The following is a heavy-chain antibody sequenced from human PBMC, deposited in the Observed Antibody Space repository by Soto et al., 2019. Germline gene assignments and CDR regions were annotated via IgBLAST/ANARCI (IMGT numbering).Heavy chain of an antibody. CDR1: GYTFTRYA. V-gene: IGHV1-3*01. Sequence: ASVKVSCKASGYTFTRYAMHWVRQAPGQRLEWMGWINAGNGNTKYSQKFQGRVTITRDTSASTVYMELSSLRSEYTAVYYCARDSRINFDYWGQGTLVTVSS. D-gene: IGHD2-15*01. J-gene: IGHJ4*02. CDR3: ARDSRINFDY. CDR2: INAGNGNT.